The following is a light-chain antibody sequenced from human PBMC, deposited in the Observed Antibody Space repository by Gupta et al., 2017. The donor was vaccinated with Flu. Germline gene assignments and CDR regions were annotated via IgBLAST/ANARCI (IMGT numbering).Light chain of an antibody. Sequence: QSVLTQPPSASGTPGQRVTISCSGRYSNIGSNTVNWYQQFPGTAPKLLLHSNNQRPSGVPDRFSGSKSGTSASLAISGLQSEDEASDYCATWDDSLNGPVFGGGTYLTVL. CDR2: SNN. CDR3: ATWDDSLNGPV. V-gene: IGLV1-44*01. J-gene: IGLJ2*01. CDR1: YSNIGSNT.